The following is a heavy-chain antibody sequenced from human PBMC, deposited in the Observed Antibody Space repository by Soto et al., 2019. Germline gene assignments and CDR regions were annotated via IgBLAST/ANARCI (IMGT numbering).Heavy chain of an antibody. V-gene: IGHV3-11*05. CDR1: GFTFSDYY. D-gene: IGHD3-16*01. J-gene: IGHJ3*02. CDR3: ARVAYDAFDI. Sequence: QVQLVESGGGLVKPGGSLRLSCAASGFTFSDYYMNWIRQAPGKGLEWVSYISSSRSYTNYADSAKGRFTISRDNAKNSLYLQMNSLRAEDTAVYYCARVAYDAFDIWGQGTMVTVSS. CDR2: ISSSRSYT.